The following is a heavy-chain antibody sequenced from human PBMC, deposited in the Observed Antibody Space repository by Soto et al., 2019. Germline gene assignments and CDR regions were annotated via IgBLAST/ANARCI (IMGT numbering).Heavy chain of an antibody. CDR3: AREGGFVWNYVAY. D-gene: IGHD3-9*01. CDR1: GFTFSICW. V-gene: IGHV3-74*01. CDR2: INSDGSST. Sequence: LRLACAASGFTFSICWMHWVRQAPGKGLVWVSRINSDGSSTSYADSVKGRSTISRDNAKNTLYLQMNSLRAEDTAVYYCAREGGFVWNYVAYWGKGTLVTVSS. J-gene: IGHJ4*02.